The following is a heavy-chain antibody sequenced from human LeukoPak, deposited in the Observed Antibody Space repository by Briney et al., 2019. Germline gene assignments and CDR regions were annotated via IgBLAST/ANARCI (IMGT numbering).Heavy chain of an antibody. CDR1: GFSVSNNY. CDR2: IYSGGTT. CDR3: GRIYASGIDP. J-gene: IGHJ5*02. V-gene: IGHV3-53*04. D-gene: IGHD3-10*01. Sequence: GGSLRLSCAASGFSVSNNYTSWVRQAPGKGLEWVSFIYSGGTTGYADSVKGRFTISRHNSKNTLYLQMNRLRVEDTAVYYCGRIYASGIDPWGQGTLVTVSS.